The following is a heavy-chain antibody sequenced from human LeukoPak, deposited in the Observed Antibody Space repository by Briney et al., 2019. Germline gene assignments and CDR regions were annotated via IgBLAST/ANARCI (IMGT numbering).Heavy chain of an antibody. CDR2: ISGSGDTI. V-gene: IGHV3-23*01. Sequence: PPGGSLRLSCAASGFIFSSYAMTWVRQGPGKGLEWVPAISGSGDTIHYADSVKGRFTLSRDNSKNTLYLQMNSLRVEDTAVYYCGRAGGYTYGRELDPWGQGTLVTVSS. CDR3: GRAGGYTYGRELDP. D-gene: IGHD5-18*01. J-gene: IGHJ5*02. CDR1: GFIFSSYA.